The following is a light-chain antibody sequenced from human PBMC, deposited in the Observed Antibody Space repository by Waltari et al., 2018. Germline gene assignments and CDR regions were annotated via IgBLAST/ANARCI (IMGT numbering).Light chain of an antibody. Sequence: EIVLTQSPATLSLSPGERATLSCRASQTVSSYVAWYQPKPGQAPRLLIYDASNRATGIPARFSGSGSGTDFTLTISSLEPEDFAVYYCHQRSTWPLTFGGGTKVEVK. CDR1: QTVSSY. CDR3: HQRSTWPLT. V-gene: IGKV3-11*01. J-gene: IGKJ4*01. CDR2: DAS.